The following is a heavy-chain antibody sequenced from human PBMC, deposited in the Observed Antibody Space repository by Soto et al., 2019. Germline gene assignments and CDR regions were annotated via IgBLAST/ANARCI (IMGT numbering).Heavy chain of an antibody. V-gene: IGHV2-70*11. CDR3: ARNWNYGGGGYYYYMDV. J-gene: IGHJ6*03. D-gene: IGHD1-7*01. CDR1: GFSLSTSGMC. Sequence: SGPTLVKPTQTLTLTCTFSGFSLSTSGMCVSWIRQPPGKALEWLARIDWDDDRYYSTSLKTRLTISKDTSKNQVVLAMTNMDPVDTATYYCARNWNYGGGGYYYYMDVWGKGTTVTVSS. CDR2: IDWDDDR.